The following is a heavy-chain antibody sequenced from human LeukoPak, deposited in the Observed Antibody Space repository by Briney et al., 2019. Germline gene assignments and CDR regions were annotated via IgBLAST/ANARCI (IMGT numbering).Heavy chain of an antibody. V-gene: IGHV1-2*02. J-gene: IGHJ3*02. Sequence: ASVKVSCKASGYTFTGYYMHWVRQAPGQGLEWMGWINPNSGGTNYAQKLQGRVTMTTDTSTSTAYMELRSLRSGDTAVYYCALVDFDILTGHDAFDIWGQGTMVTVSS. CDR1: GYTFTGYY. D-gene: IGHD3-9*01. CDR3: ALVDFDILTGHDAFDI. CDR2: INPNSGGT.